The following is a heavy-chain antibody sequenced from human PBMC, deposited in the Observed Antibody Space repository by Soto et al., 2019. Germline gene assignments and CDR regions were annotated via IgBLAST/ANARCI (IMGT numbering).Heavy chain of an antibody. CDR1: GFTFSSYA. V-gene: IGHV3-30-3*01. D-gene: IGHD3-22*01. CDR3: ARDPLNYYDSSPNDAFDI. CDR2: ISYDGSNK. Sequence: HPGGSLRLSCAASGFTFSSYAMHWVRQAPGKGLEWVAVISYDGSNKYYADSVKGRFTISRDNSKNTLYLQMNSLRAEDTAVYYCARDPLNYYDSSPNDAFDIWGQGTMVTVSS. J-gene: IGHJ3*02.